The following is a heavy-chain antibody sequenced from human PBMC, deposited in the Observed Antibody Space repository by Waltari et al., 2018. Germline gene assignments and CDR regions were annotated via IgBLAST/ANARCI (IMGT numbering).Heavy chain of an antibody. D-gene: IGHD3-3*01. CDR2: IDPEDGET. V-gene: IGHV1-69-2*01. CDR1: AHPFPDYY. J-gene: IGHJ3*02. Sequence: EVQLIQSGAEVTKPGATVKLSCKASAHPFPDYYIHWVQQAPGKGLVWMGLIDPEDGETVYAENFQGRVTITAERSTDTVYMELSSVRSEDTAVYYCSTRSFGVVNAFDIWGQGTMVIVSS. CDR3: STRSFGVVNAFDI.